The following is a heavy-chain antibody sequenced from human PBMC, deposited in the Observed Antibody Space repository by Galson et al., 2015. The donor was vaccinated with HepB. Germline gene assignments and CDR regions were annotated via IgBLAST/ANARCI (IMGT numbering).Heavy chain of an antibody. CDR3: YDGNYSGR. D-gene: IGHD4-17*01. CDR1: GFTFHNYW. J-gene: IGHJ4*02. Sequence: SLRLSCAASGFTFHNYWMNWVRHTPGKGLEWVASMKQDGGEKHYLDAVRGRFTISGDAATNSLLLQMNSLRAEDTAVYHCYDGNYSGRWGRGTQVTVSS. V-gene: IGHV3-7*01. CDR2: MKQDGGEK.